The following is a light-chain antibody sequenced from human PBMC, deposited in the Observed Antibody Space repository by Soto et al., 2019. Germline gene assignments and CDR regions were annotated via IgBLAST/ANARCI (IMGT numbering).Light chain of an antibody. CDR3: KQYNSYST. CDR1: QSISSY. V-gene: IGKV1-39*01. Sequence: DIQMTQSPSSLSASVGDRVTITCRASQSISSYLNWYQQKPGKAPKLLIYAASSLQSGVPSRFSGSGSGTEFTLTISSLQPDDFATYYCKQYNSYSTCGQGTKGDIK. CDR2: AAS. J-gene: IGKJ1*01.